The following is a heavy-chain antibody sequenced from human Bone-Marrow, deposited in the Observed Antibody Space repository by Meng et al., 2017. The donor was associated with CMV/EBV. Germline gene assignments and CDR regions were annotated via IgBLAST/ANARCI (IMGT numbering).Heavy chain of an antibody. CDR1: GGSLSRSDYY. CDR3: ARVGYCTNGLCLYPSFFDY. Sequence: SETLSLTCTVSGGSLSRSDYYWGWIRQPPGKGLEWIGSIYYSGSTYSNPSLKSRVAISVDTSKNQFSLKLSSVTDADTAVYYCARVGYCTNGLCLYPSFFDYWGQGTLVTVSS. J-gene: IGHJ4*01. D-gene: IGHD2-8*01. V-gene: IGHV4-39*07. CDR2: IYYSGST.